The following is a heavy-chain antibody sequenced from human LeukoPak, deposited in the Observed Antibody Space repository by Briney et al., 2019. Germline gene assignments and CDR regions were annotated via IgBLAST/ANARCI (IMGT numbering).Heavy chain of an antibody. CDR1: GFTFSSYE. CDR2: ISSSGSTI. V-gene: IGHV3-48*03. Sequence: PGGSLRLSCAASGFTFSSYEMNWVRQAPGKGLEWVSYISSSGSTIYYADSVKGRFTISRDNAKNSLYLQMNSLRGEDTAVYYCARGGSSTSCFDYWGQGTLVTVSS. J-gene: IGHJ4*02. CDR3: ARGGSSTSCFDY. D-gene: IGHD2-2*01.